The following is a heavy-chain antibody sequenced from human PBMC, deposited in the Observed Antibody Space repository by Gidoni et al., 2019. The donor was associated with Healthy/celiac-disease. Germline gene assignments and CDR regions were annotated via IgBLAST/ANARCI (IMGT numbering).Heavy chain of an antibody. J-gene: IGHJ4*02. CDR1: GFTFSSYA. V-gene: IGHV3-23*01. Sequence: EVQLLESGGGLVQPGGSLRLSCEASGFTFSSYAMSWVRQAPGKGLGWVSAISGSGCSTYYADSVKGRFTISRCNSKNTLYLQMNSLRAEDTAVYYCAKEIASGYSYGPFVYWGQGTLVTVSS. CDR3: AKEIASGYSYGPFVY. D-gene: IGHD5-18*01. CDR2: ISGSGCST.